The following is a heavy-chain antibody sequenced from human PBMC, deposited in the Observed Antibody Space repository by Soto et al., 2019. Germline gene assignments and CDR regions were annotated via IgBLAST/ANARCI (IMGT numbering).Heavy chain of an antibody. V-gene: IGHV4-59*01. J-gene: IGHJ6*02. D-gene: IGHD3-22*01. CDR1: GGSISSYY. CDR2: IYYSGST. Sequence: SETLSLTCTVSGGSISSYYWSWIRQPPGKGLEWIGYIYYSGSTNYNPPLKSRVTISVDTSKNQFSLKLSSVTAADTAVYYCARGGQYYYDSSGYYPGSYYYYGMDVWGQGTTVTVSS. CDR3: ARGGQYYYDSSGYYPGSYYYYGMDV.